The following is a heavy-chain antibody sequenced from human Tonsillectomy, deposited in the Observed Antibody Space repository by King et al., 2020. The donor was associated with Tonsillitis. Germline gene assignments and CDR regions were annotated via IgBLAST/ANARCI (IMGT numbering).Heavy chain of an antibody. CDR3: ARSKVLGYSYGWGIDAFFI. Sequence: VQLVESGGGLVQPGGSLRLSCAASGFTFSSYDMHWVRQATGKGLEWVSAIGTAGDTYYPGSVKGRFTISRENAKSSLYLQMNSLRAGDTAVYYCARSKVLGYSYGWGIDAFFIWGQGTTVTVSS. D-gene: IGHD5-18*01. CDR1: GFTFSSYD. CDR2: IGTAGDT. J-gene: IGHJ3*02. V-gene: IGHV3-13*01.